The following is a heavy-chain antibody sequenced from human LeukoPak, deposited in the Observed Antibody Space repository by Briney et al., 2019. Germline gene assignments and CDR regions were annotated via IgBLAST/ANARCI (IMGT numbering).Heavy chain of an antibody. CDR2: INWNGGST. J-gene: IGHJ4*02. CDR3: AREVSSGWRNYYFDY. D-gene: IGHD6-19*01. CDR1: GFTFDDYG. Sequence: GGSLRLSCAASGFTFDDYGMSWVRQAPGKGLEWVSGINWNGGSTGYADSVKSRFTISRDNAKNSLYLQMNSLRAEDTALYYCAREVSSGWRNYYFDYWGQGTLVTVSS. V-gene: IGHV3-20*04.